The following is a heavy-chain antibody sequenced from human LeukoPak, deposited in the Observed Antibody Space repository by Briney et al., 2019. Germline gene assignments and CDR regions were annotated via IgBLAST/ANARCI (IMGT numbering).Heavy chain of an antibody. CDR1: GGTFRSYA. Sequence: ASVKVSCKASGGTFRSYAISWVRQAPGQELEWMGRIIPILGIANYAQKFQGRVTIKSTSTAYMELSSLRSEDTAVYYCARGSGYDVGCWDQATLVTVSS. V-gene: IGHV1-69*04. D-gene: IGHD5-12*01. CDR2: IIPILGIA. CDR3: ARGSGYDVGC. J-gene: IGHJ4*02.